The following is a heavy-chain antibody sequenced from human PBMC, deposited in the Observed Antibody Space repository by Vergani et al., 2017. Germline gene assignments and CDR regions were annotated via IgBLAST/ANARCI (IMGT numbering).Heavy chain of an antibody. D-gene: IGHD3-10*01. CDR1: GGTFSSYS. CDR2: ISSSSSTI. Sequence: VQLVQSGAEVKKPGSSVKVSCKASGGTFSSYSMNWVRQAPGKGLEWVSYISSSSSTIYYADSVKGRFTISRDNAKNSLYLQMNSLRAEDTAVYYCARGMVRGGYMDVWGKGTTVTVSS. CDR3: ARGMVRGGYMDV. V-gene: IGHV3-48*04. J-gene: IGHJ6*03.